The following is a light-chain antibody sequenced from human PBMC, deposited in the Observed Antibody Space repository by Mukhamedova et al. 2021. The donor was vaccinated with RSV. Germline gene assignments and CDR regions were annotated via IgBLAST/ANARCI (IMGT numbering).Light chain of an antibody. V-gene: IGLV1-40*01. CDR3: QSYDSSLSGSV. CDR1: SSNIGAGFD. J-gene: IGLJ2*01. CDR2: GNN. Sequence: TGSSSNIGAGFDGHWYQQLPGTAPKLLIYGNNNRPSGVPDRFSGSKSGTSSSLAITGLQAEYEADYYCQSYDSSLSGSVFG.